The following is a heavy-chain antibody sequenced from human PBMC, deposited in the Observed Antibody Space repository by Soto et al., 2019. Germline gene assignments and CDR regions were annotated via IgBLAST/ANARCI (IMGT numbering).Heavy chain of an antibody. D-gene: IGHD6-13*01. Sequence: GGSLRLSCAASGFTFSRYAMSWVRQAPGKGLEWVSAISGSGGSTYYADSVKGRFTISRDNSKNTLYLHMNSLRAEDTAEYYLAKSFTHSSWYYYYGMHVWGQGTTVTVSS. CDR1: GFTFSRYA. V-gene: IGHV3-23*01. CDR2: ISGSGGST. J-gene: IGHJ6*02. CDR3: AKSFTHSSWYYYYGMHV.